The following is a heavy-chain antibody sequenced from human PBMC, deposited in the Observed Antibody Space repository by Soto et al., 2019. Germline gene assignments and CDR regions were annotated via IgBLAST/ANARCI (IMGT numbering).Heavy chain of an antibody. Sequence: PGGSLRLSCAASGFTFSSYAMSWVRQAPGKGLEWVAVIWNDGNGYYYANSVKGRFTISRDNSKNTLYLQMSSLRAEDTAVYYCARRQISPPTRGAASARGGMDVWGQVTTVTVSS. V-gene: IGHV3-33*08. D-gene: IGHD6-13*01. CDR2: IWNDGNGY. J-gene: IGHJ6*02. CDR3: ARRQISPPTRGAASARGGMDV. CDR1: GFTFSSYA.